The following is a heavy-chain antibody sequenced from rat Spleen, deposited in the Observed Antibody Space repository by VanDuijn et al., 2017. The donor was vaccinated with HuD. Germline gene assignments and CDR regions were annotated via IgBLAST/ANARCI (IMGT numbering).Heavy chain of an antibody. CDR3: ARDNYDGTYYYGFAY. J-gene: IGHJ3*01. V-gene: IGHV5-31*01. CDR1: GFTFNNYW. D-gene: IGHD1-12*02. Sequence: EVQLVESGGGLVQPGRSLKLSCVASGFTFNNYWMTWIRQAPTKGLEWVATISYDGSSTYYRDSVKGRFTISRDNAKSTLYLQMDTVRSEDTATYYCARDNYDGTYYYGFAYWGQGTLVTVSS. CDR2: ISYDGSST.